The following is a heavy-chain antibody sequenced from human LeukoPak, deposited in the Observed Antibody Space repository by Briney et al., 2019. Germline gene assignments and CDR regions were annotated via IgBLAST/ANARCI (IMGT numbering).Heavy chain of an antibody. D-gene: IGHD6-19*01. CDR3: AKGIYSSGWSYFDY. CDR2: ISSSGAAI. Sequence: GGSLRLSCAASGFTFSGYYMSWIRQAPGKGLECISFISSSGAAIYYADSVKGRSTVSRDNANNSLFLQMNSLRADDTAVYYCAKGIYSSGWSYFDYWATEPWSPSPQ. J-gene: IGHJ4*01. V-gene: IGHV3-11*01. CDR1: GFTFSGYY.